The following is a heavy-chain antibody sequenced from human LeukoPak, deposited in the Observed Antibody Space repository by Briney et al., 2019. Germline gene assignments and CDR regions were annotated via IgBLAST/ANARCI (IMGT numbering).Heavy chain of an antibody. V-gene: IGHV1-8*01. J-gene: IGHJ6*02. CDR3: AKEVLWFGEEGGMDV. CDR1: GYTLTSYD. CDR2: MNPNSGRT. Sequence: ASVKVSCKASGYTLTSYDINWVRQATGQGLEWMGWMNPNSGRTGYAQNFQGRITITRNTSISTAYMELNSLRAEDTAVYYCAKEVLWFGEEGGMDVWGQGTTVTVSS. D-gene: IGHD3-10*01.